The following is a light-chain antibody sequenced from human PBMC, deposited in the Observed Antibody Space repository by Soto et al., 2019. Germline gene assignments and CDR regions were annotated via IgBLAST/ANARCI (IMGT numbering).Light chain of an antibody. Sequence: QTVVTQPSSASASLGSSVKLTCTLNSGHSNNIIAWHQQQPGKAPRYLMKLEGGGSYTKESGVPDRFSGYSSGADRHLTISNLQSEDEADYYCETWDSNIHSPFGGGTKLTVL. CDR1: SGHSNNI. J-gene: IGLJ2*01. CDR3: ETWDSNIHSP. CDR2: LEGGGSY. V-gene: IGLV4-60*03.